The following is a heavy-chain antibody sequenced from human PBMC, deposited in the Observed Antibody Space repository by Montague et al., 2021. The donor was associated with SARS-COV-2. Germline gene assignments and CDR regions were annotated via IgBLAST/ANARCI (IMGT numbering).Heavy chain of an antibody. CDR2: IDWDDDK. V-gene: IGHV2-70*01. CDR3: ARTHYDILAGYYIAFDY. Sequence: PALGKPTQTLTLTCTLSGFSLSTSGMCVSWIRQPPGKALEWLAHIDWDDDKYYSTSLKTRLTISKDTSKIQVVLTMTNMDPVDTATYYCARTHYDILAGYYIAFDYWGQGTLVTVSS. J-gene: IGHJ4*02. CDR1: GFSLSTSGMC. D-gene: IGHD3-9*01.